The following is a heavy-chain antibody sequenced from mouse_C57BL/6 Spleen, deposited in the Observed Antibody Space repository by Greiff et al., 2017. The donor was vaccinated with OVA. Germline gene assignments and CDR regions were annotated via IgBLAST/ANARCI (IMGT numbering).Heavy chain of an antibody. CDR2: IDPSDSYT. Sequence: QVQLQQPGAELVMPGASVKLSCKASGYTFTSYWMHWVKQRPGQGLEWIGEIDPSDSYTNYNQKFKGKSTLTVDKSSSTAYMQLSSLTSEDSAVYYCARGGYHVYFDYWGQGTTLTVSS. D-gene: IGHD1-1*02. J-gene: IGHJ2*01. CDR1: GYTFTSYW. CDR3: ARGGYHVYFDY. V-gene: IGHV1-69*01.